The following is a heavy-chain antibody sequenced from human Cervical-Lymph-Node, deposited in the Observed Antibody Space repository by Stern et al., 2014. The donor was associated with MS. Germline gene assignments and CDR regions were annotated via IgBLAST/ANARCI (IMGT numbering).Heavy chain of an antibody. Sequence: QVQLLQSGAEVKKPGASVKVSCKVSGYTLTELSMHWVRQAPGKGLEWMGGFDAEDGETIYAQKFQGRVTMNEDPFTDTDCMELSSLRSEDTAVYYCATDRDDFRSGYSAPTKGYGLDVWGQGTTVTVTS. CDR1: GYTLTELS. J-gene: IGHJ6*02. V-gene: IGHV1-24*01. D-gene: IGHD3-3*01. CDR2: FDAEDGET. CDR3: ATDRDDFRSGYSAPTKGYGLDV.